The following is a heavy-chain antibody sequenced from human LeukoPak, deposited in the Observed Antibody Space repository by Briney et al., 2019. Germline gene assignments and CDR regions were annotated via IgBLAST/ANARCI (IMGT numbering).Heavy chain of an antibody. CDR1: GYTFADYY. CDR2: INPNTGGT. D-gene: IGHD6-13*01. CDR3: ARALYTSRSYLATFSPTNFDY. V-gene: IGHV1-2*02. J-gene: IGHJ4*02. Sequence: ASVKVSCKASGYTFADYYMHWVRQAPGQGLEWMGWINPNTGGTNYAQKFQGRVTMTRDTSISTPYMELSWLRSDDTAVYYCARALYTSRSYLATFSPTNFDYWGQGTLVTVS.